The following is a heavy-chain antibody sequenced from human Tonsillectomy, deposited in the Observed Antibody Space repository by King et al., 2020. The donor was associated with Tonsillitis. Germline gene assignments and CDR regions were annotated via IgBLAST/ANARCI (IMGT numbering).Heavy chain of an antibody. Sequence: PLQESGPGLVKPSQTLSLTCSVSGGSISSGSYYWSWIRQPAGKGLEWIGRISTSGSTDYNPSLKSRVTMSVDTSKNQFSVKMSSVTAADTAVYYCAREDYDSSGWETLGHFYYMDVWGKGTTVTVSS. CDR1: GGSISSGSYY. CDR3: AREDYDSSGWETLGHFYYMDV. D-gene: IGHD3-22*01. CDR2: ISTSGST. J-gene: IGHJ6*03. V-gene: IGHV4-61*02.